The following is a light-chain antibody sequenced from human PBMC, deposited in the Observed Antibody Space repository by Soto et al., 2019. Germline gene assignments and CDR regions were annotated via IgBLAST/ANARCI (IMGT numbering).Light chain of an antibody. J-gene: IGKJ1*01. CDR1: QSLKHSDGDTY. CDR2: KVS. Sequence: DVVMTQSPLSLPVTLGQPASISCRSSQSLKHSDGDTYLNWFQQRPGQSPRRLIYKVSDRDSGVPARFSGSVSDTDFTMKISRVEAEDVGVYYCMQGTHWPWTFGHGTEVE. V-gene: IGKV2-30*02. CDR3: MQGTHWPWT.